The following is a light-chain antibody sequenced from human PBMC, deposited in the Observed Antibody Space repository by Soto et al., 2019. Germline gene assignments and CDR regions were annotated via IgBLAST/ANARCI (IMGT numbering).Light chain of an antibody. V-gene: IGKV3-20*01. Sequence: EIVLTQSPGTLSLSPGERATLSCRASQSVSTSHLAWYQQKPGQAPRLLIYDASSRITGIPDRFSGSGSGTDFTLTISRLEPEDFAVYYCQQYGSSPLTFGQGTKVEIK. CDR3: QQYGSSPLT. J-gene: IGKJ1*01. CDR2: DAS. CDR1: QSVSTSH.